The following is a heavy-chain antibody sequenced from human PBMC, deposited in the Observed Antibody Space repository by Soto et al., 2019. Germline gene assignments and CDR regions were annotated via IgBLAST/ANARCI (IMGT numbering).Heavy chain of an antibody. V-gene: IGHV4-59*08. Sequence: PSDTLPLTCIVSGGAISNYYLSRIRQPPGKVLKGIGYIYYSGSTNYSPSLKSRVTISVDTSKNQSSLKLSSVTAADTAVYYCAGHSPEYRLATSLLDDWGKGTTVTVSS. J-gene: IGHJ6*04. CDR3: AGHSPEYRLATSLLDD. CDR1: GGAISNYY. CDR2: IYYSGST. D-gene: IGHD3-9*01.